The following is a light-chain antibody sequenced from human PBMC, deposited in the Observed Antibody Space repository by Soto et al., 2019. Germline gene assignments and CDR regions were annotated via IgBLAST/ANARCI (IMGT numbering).Light chain of an antibody. V-gene: IGKV3-20*01. Sequence: EIVLTQFPGTLSLSAGERATLSCRASQSVSSNYLAWYQQKPGQAPSLLIYGASRRATGIPDRFSGSGSGTDFTLTISRLEPEDFAVYYCQQYGSSPPEKTFGQGTKVEIK. CDR2: GAS. J-gene: IGKJ1*01. CDR3: QQYGSSPPEKT. CDR1: QSVSSNY.